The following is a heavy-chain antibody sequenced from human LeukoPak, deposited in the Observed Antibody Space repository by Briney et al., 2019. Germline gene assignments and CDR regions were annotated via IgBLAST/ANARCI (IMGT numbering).Heavy chain of an antibody. D-gene: IGHD5/OR15-5a*01. CDR3: ASDQVSGVFDY. CDR2: ISPDGSYT. Sequence: PGGPLRLSCAGSGFVFSDFYINWIRHSPGKGLEWLAYISPDGSYTTYGDSVKGRFVISRDNAKNSVSLQMNSLRVEDTAVYFCASDQVSGVFDYWGQGARVTVS. CDR1: GFVFSDFY. V-gene: IGHV3-11*05. J-gene: IGHJ4*02.